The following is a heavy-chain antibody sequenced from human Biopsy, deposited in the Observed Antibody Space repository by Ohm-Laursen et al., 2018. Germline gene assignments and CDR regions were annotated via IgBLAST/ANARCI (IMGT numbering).Heavy chain of an antibody. CDR3: ATPFQYYDSWGGYPPFDH. J-gene: IGHJ4*02. D-gene: IGHD3-3*01. CDR1: GGTFSNYA. Sequence: GSSVKVSCKASGGTFSNYAITWVRQAPGEGLEWMGGIIALPGLVNYAPKFQGRVSITADKSTTTAYMELSNLKSEDTAVYYCATPFQYYDSWGGYPPFDHWGQGTLVTVSS. CDR2: IIALPGLV. V-gene: IGHV1-69*04.